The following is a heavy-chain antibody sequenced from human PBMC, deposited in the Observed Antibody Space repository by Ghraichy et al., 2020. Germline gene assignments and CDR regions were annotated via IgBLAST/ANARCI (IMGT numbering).Heavy chain of an antibody. CDR2: STSGGNT. D-gene: IGHD6-13*01. Sequence: GGSLRLSCAASGFTFSNYAMNWVRQAPGKGLEWVSSTSGGNTYYADSVKGRFTISRDNSKNTLYLQMTSLRAEDTAIYYCAKEYSSTWFPYYYGMDVWGQGTTVTVSS. CDR1: GFTFSNYA. V-gene: IGHV3-23*01. J-gene: IGHJ6*02. CDR3: AKEYSSTWFPYYYGMDV.